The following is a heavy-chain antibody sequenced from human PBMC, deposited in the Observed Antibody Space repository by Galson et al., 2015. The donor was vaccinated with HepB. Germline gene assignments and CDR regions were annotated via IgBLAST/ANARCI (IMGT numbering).Heavy chain of an antibody. Sequence: SLRLSCAASGFTFSSYSMNWVRQAPGKGLEWVSYISSSSSTIYYTDSVKGRFTISRDNAKNSLYLQMNSLRAEDTAVYYCAREGPDWGRGGYYFDYWGQGTLVTVSS. V-gene: IGHV3-48*01. CDR1: GFTFSSYS. J-gene: IGHJ4*02. CDR3: AREGPDWGRGGYYFDY. D-gene: IGHD7-27*01. CDR2: ISSSSSTI.